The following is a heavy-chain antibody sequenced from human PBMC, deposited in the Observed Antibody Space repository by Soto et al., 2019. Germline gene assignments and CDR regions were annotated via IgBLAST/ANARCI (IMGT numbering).Heavy chain of an antibody. CDR2: IYFRGKP. CDR3: ARHGSY. J-gene: IGHJ4*02. CDR1: Y. V-gene: IGHV4-39*01. Sequence: YWGCIRQTPGKGLEWFGIIYFRGKPYSTPSLKSRLTISVDSSKTQFAPNLSSVTAADTAFYYCARHGSYWGPGTLVTVSS.